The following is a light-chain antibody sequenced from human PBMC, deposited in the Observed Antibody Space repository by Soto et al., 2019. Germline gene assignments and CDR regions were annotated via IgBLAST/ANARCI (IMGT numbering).Light chain of an antibody. Sequence: LTQPASVSGSPGQSITISCTGSSNDIGAYKYVSWYQQYPGKAPKLIIFEVSNRPSGVSNRFSGSKSGNTASLTVAGLQAEDEADYHCSSYTTGSTLYVFGGGTKVT. CDR3: SSYTTGSTLYV. V-gene: IGLV2-14*01. CDR2: EVS. CDR1: SNDIGAYKY. J-gene: IGLJ1*01.